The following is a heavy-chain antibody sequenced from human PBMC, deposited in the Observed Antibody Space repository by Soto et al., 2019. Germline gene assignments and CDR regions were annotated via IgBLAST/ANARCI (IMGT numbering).Heavy chain of an antibody. Sequence: LSLTCAASGFTFSSYAMSWVRQAPGKGLEWVSAISGSGGSTYYADSVKGRFTISRDNSKNTLYLQMNSLRAEDTAVYYCAKDAEYCSGGSCYYFDYWGQGTLVTISS. CDR1: GFTFSSYA. D-gene: IGHD2-15*01. V-gene: IGHV3-23*01. CDR2: ISGSGGST. J-gene: IGHJ4*02. CDR3: AKDAEYCSGGSCYYFDY.